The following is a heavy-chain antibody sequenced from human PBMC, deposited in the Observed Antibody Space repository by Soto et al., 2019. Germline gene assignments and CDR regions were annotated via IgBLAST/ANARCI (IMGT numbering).Heavy chain of an antibody. J-gene: IGHJ3*02. D-gene: IGHD5-18*01. CDR2: ISGSGGST. V-gene: IGHV3-23*01. CDR1: GFTFSSYA. Sequence: GGSLRLSCAASGFTFSSYAMSWVRQAPGKGLEWVSAISGSGGSTYYADSVKGRFTISRDNSKNTLYLQMNSLRAEDTAVYYCAKDPPLNTAMAWANDAFDIWGQGTMVTVSS. CDR3: AKDPPLNTAMAWANDAFDI.